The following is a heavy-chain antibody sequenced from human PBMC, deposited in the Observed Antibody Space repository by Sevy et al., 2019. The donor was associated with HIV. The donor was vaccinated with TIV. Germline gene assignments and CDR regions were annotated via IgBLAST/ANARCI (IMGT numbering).Heavy chain of an antibody. CDR2: MNTNTGNT. CDR3: ARVSGWHLRYGMDV. V-gene: IGHV1-8*02. Sequence: ASVKVSCKASGFNFASYDIYWVRQATGQGLEWMGWMNTNTGNTGLAQKFQGRVTMTRNTSITTAYMELSNLRSDETAVYYCARVSGWHLRYGMDVWGQGTTVTVSS. D-gene: IGHD6-19*01. CDR1: GFNFASYD. J-gene: IGHJ6*02.